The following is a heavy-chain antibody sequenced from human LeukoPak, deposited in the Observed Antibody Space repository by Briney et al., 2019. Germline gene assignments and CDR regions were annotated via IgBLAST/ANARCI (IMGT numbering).Heavy chain of an antibody. Sequence: PGGSLRLSCAASGFTFSNAWMSWVRQAPGKGLEWVGRIKSKTDGGTTDYAAPVKGRFTISRDDSKNTLYLQMNTLKTEDTAVYYCSTEGLAYCDGDCYSWGQGTLVAVSP. V-gene: IGHV3-15*01. CDR2: IKSKTDGGTT. J-gene: IGHJ5*02. D-gene: IGHD2-21*02. CDR1: GFTFSNAW. CDR3: STEGLAYCDGDCYS.